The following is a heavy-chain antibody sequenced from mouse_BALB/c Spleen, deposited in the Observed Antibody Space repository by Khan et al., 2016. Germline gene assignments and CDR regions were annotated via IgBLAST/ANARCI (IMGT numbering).Heavy chain of an antibody. CDR2: ISYRGST. J-gene: IGHJ4*01. CDR1: GYSITSDYA. CDR3: ARSDYGDKDAMDY. V-gene: IGHV3-2*02. D-gene: IGHD1-1*01. Sequence: VQLKESGPGLVKPSQSLSLTCTVTGYSITSDYAWNWIRQFPGNRLEWMGYISYRGSTSYNPSLKSRISITRDTSKNQFFLQLNSVTSEDTATYYCARSDYGDKDAMDYWGQGTSVTVSS.